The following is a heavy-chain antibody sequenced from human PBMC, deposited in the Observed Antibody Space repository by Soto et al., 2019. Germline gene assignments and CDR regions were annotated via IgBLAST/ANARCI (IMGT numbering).Heavy chain of an antibody. J-gene: IGHJ6*02. CDR3: ARVRAAAGNYYYYGMDV. Sequence: SETLSLTCAVSGGSISSGGYSWSWIRQPPGKGLEWIGYIYHSGTTYYNPSLKGRVTISVDKSKNQFSLKLSSVTAADTAVYYCARVRAAAGNYYYYGMDVWGQGTTVTVSS. D-gene: IGHD6-13*01. V-gene: IGHV4-30-2*01. CDR1: GGSISSGGYS. CDR2: IYHSGTT.